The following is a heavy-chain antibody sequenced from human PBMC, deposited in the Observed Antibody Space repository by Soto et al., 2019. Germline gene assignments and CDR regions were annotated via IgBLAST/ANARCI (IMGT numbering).Heavy chain of an antibody. CDR2: IIPIFGTA. J-gene: IGHJ6*02. CDR3: ARGYVVVPAAISYYYGMDV. V-gene: IGHV1-69*06. CDR1: GGTFSSYA. Sequence: QVQLVQSGAEVKKPGSSVKVSCKAYGGTFSSYAISWVRQAPGQGLEWMGGIIPIFGTANYAQKFQGRVTITADKSTSTAYMELSSLRSEDTAVYYCARGYVVVPAAISYYYGMDVWGQGTTVTVSS. D-gene: IGHD2-2*01.